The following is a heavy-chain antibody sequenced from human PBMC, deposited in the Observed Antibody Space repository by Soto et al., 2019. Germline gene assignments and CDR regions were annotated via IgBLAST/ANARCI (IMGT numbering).Heavy chain of an antibody. Sequence: QVQLVQSGAEVKTPGASVKVSCKASGYTFANYDINWVRQAPGQGLEWMGWMNPSRASGNTGYAQKFQGRLTMTRDTALSIAHMELSSLRNEHTAVYYCARSDGYNFTWLDSWGQGTLVTVST. CDR1: GYTFANYD. D-gene: IGHD2-21*01. CDR3: ARSDGYNFTWLDS. CDR2: MNPSRASGNT. V-gene: IGHV1-8*01. J-gene: IGHJ5*01.